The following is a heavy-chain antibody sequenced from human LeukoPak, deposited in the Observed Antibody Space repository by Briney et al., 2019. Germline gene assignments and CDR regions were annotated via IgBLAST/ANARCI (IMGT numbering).Heavy chain of an antibody. V-gene: IGHV1-2*02. CDR1: GYTFTGYY. Sequence: GASVKVSCKASGYTFTGYYMHWVRQAPGQGLEWMGWINPNSGGTNYAQKFQGRVTMTRDTSISTAYMELSRLRSEDTAVYYCARADSSSWYWAYYGTDVWGQGTTVTVSS. J-gene: IGHJ6*02. D-gene: IGHD6-13*01. CDR3: ARADSSSWYWAYYGTDV. CDR2: INPNSGGT.